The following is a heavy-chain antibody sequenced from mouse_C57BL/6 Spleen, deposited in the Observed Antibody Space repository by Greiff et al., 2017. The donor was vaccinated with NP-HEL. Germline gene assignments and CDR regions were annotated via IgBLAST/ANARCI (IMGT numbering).Heavy chain of an antibody. CDR2: INPSSGYT. J-gene: IGHJ3*01. CDR1: GYTFTSYW. CDR3: ARDPSYDGPWFAY. Sequence: QVQLKESGAELAKPGASVKLSCKASGYTFTSYWMHWVKQRPGQGLEWIGYINPSSGYTKYNQKFKDKATLTADKSSSTAYMQLSSLTYEDSAVYYCARDPSYDGPWFAYWGQGTLVTVSA. D-gene: IGHD2-12*01. V-gene: IGHV1-7*01.